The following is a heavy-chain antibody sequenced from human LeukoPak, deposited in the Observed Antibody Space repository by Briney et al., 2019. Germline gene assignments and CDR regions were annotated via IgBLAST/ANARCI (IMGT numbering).Heavy chain of an antibody. CDR2: IYYSGST. V-gene: IGHV4-39*01. CDR3: ARRKYSSSWYFDY. D-gene: IGHD6-13*01. CDR1: GGSISSSSYY. J-gene: IGHJ4*02. Sequence: SETLSLTCTVSGGSISSSSYYWGWIRQPPGKGLEWIGSIYYSGSTYYNPSLKSRVTMSVDTSKNQFSLKLSSVTAADTAVYYCARRKYSSSWYFDYWGQGTLVTVSS.